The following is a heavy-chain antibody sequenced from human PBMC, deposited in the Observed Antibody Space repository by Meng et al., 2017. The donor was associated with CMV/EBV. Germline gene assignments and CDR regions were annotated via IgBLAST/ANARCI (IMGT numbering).Heavy chain of an antibody. V-gene: IGHV1-69*05. Sequence: SVKVSCKASGGTFSSYAISWVRQAPGQGLEWMGGIIPIFGTANYAQKFQGRVTITTDESTSKAYMELSSLRSEDTAVYYCASFYYCSSTSCYTENYYYYGMDVWGQGTTVTVSS. D-gene: IGHD2-2*02. J-gene: IGHJ6*02. CDR2: IIPIFGTA. CDR1: GGTFSSYA. CDR3: ASFYYCSSTSCYTENYYYYGMDV.